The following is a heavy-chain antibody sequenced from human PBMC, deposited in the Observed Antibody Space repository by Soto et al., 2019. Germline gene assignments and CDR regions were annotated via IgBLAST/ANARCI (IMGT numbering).Heavy chain of an antibody. J-gene: IGHJ4*02. Sequence: GGSLRLSCEASGFTFSTYWMSWIRQAPGKGLEWVGNIKPDGSQSYIVDSVQGRFTTSRDNAKNSLYLQMSSLRDGDTAVYYCARQRSYFDSWGQGTLVTVSS. D-gene: IGHD4-17*01. CDR1: GFTFSTYW. V-gene: IGHV3-7*01. CDR3: ARQRSYFDS. CDR2: IKPDGSQS.